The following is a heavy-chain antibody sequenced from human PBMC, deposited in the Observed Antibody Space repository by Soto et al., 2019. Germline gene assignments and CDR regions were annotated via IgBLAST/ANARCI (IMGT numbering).Heavy chain of an antibody. V-gene: IGHV1-18*01. J-gene: IGHJ6*02. Sequence: QVHLVQSGAEGEKPGASVKVSCKASGYTFTTSGISWVRQAPGQGLEWMGWISTDNGNTNYAQHLQGRVSMTTDTDTSKANIDMRSLRSADPAVYYCATDQGITSFGLYYMYYYGMDLSGQGPTVTVSS. D-gene: IGHD1-20*01. CDR1: GYTFTTSG. CDR2: ISTDNGNT. CDR3: ATDQGITSFGLYYMYYYGMDL.